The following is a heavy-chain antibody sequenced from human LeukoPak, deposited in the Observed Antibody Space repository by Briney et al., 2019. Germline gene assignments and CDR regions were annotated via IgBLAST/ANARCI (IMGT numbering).Heavy chain of an antibody. Sequence: GGSLRLSCGASGFTFSSYAMSWVRQAPGKGLEWVSAISGSGGSTYYADSVKGRFTISRDNSKNTLYLQMNSLRAEDTAVYYCAKGLITMIVVVINDAFDIWGQGTMVTVSS. CDR2: ISGSGGST. D-gene: IGHD3-22*01. V-gene: IGHV3-23*01. CDR3: AKGLITMIVVVINDAFDI. J-gene: IGHJ3*02. CDR1: GFTFSSYA.